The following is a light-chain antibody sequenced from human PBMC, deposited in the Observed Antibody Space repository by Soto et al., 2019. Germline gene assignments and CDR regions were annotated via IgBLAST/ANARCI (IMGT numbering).Light chain of an antibody. CDR1: QSVSNNY. Sequence: EIMLTQSPGTLSLSPGERAPLSCRASQSVSNNYLAWYQQKPGQAPRLLIYGASNRATGIPDRFSGSGSGTDFTLTISRLEPEDFAVYYCQQYGSSGTFSQGTKVDIK. CDR3: QQYGSSGT. CDR2: GAS. V-gene: IGKV3-20*01. J-gene: IGKJ1*01.